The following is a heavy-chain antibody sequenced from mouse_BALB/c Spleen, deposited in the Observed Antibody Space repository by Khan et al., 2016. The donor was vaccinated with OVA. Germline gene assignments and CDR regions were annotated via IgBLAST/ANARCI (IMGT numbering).Heavy chain of an antibody. CDR1: GYSFTSYW. J-gene: IGHJ1*01. V-gene: IGHV1-61*01. CDR3: ARGTTTSYGYFDV. Sequence: QVQLQQSGAELVRPGTSVKLSCKASGYSFTSYWMNWVKQRPGQGLEWIGIIHPSDSETKLNQKFKDKATLTVDKSSSTAYMQLRSPTSEDSAVYYCARGTTTSYGYFDVWGAGITVTVSS. CDR2: IHPSDSET. D-gene: IGHD1-1*01.